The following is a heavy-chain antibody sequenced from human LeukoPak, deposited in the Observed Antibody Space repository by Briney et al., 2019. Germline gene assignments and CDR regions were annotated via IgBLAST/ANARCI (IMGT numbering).Heavy chain of an antibody. CDR2: IYYSGST. CDR3: ARGLSGSYYGDY. CDR1: GGSISSYY. D-gene: IGHD1-26*01. J-gene: IGHJ4*02. V-gene: IGHV4-59*01. Sequence: SETLSLTCTVSGGSISSYYWSWIRQPPGKGLEWIGYIYYSGSTNYNPSLKSRVTISVDTSKNQFSLKLSSVTAADTAVYYCARGLSGSYYGDYWGQGTLVTVSS.